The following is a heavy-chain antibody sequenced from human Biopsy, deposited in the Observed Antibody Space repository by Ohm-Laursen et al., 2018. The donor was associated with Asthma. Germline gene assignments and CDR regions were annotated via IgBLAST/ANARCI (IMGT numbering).Heavy chain of an antibody. CDR3: VKDTYEDDYGYYTFDV. V-gene: IGHV3-23*01. J-gene: IGHJ3*01. D-gene: IGHD3-22*01. Sequence: SLRLSCAASGFTFGNFAMSWARQAPRKGLEWVSNIKTNRRGADYPDPAKGRFTISRDDSKNTLYLQMSSLRAEDTAVYYCVKDTYEDDYGYYTFDVWGQGTMVTVSS. CDR1: GFTFGNFA. CDR2: IKTNRRGA.